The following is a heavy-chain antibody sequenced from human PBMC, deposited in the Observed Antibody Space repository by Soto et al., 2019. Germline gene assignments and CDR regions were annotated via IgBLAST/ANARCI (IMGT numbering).Heavy chain of an antibody. V-gene: IGHV1-3*01. Sequence: ASVKVSCKASGYTFSSYAMHWVRQAPGQRLEWMGRINAGTGNTKYSQEFQGRVTISRDTSATTAYMELSSLRSEDTAVYFCARDRCPDGICYTGHLDYWGQGTLVTVSS. CDR2: INAGTGNT. CDR3: ARDRCPDGICYTGHLDY. CDR1: GYTFSSYA. J-gene: IGHJ4*02. D-gene: IGHD2-8*01.